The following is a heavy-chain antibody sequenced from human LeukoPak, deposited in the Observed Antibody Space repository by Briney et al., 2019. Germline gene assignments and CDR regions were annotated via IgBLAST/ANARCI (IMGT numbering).Heavy chain of an antibody. J-gene: IGHJ4*02. CDR2: IYDSLRA. CDR3: ARFVSIRGGIHLNYFDS. Sequence: PSETLSLTCAVSGGSIDGRSYNWGWVRQPPGKGLEWIGSIYDSLRAYYNPSLKSRVTISIAMSKKQFSLNLNSATAADSAVYYCARFVSIRGGIHLNYFDSWGQGRLVTVSS. D-gene: IGHD2-15*01. V-gene: IGHV4-39*01. CDR1: GGSIDGRSYN.